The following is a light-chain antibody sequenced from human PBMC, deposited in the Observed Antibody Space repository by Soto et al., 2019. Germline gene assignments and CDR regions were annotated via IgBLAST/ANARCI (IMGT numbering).Light chain of an antibody. CDR1: QSVSSY. J-gene: IGKJ1*01. CDR3: QQRSTRPT. CDR2: DAS. Sequence: IVFTQCPATLSLSPGERATLSCRASQSVSSYLAWYRQTPGQAPRLLIYDASNRATGIPARFSGSGSGTDFTLTISSLEPEDFAVYYCQQRSTRPTFGQGTQVDIK. V-gene: IGKV3-11*01.